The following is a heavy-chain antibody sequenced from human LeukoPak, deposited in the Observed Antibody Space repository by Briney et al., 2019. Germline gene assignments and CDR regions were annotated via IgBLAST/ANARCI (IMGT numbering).Heavy chain of an antibody. CDR1: GGSISSYY. Sequence: SETLSLTCTVSGGSISSYYWSWIRQPPGKGLEWIGYIYYSGSTNYNPSLKSRVTISVDTSKNQFPLKLSSVTAADTAVYYCAREYSGYDSWWFDPWGQGTLVTVSS. J-gene: IGHJ5*02. CDR3: AREYSGYDSWWFDP. V-gene: IGHV4-59*12. CDR2: IYYSGST. D-gene: IGHD5-12*01.